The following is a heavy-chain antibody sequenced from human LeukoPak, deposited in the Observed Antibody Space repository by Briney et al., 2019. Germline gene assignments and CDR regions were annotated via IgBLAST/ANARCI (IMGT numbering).Heavy chain of an antibody. D-gene: IGHD2-21*02. CDR2: ISGSGGST. Sequence: GGSLRLSCAASGFTFSSYAMSWVRQAPGKGLEWVSAISGSGGSTYYADSVKGRFTISRDNSKNTLYLQMNSLRAEDTAVYYCAKDTYCGGDCYSEAFDIWGQGTMVTVSS. CDR3: AKDTYCGGDCYSEAFDI. J-gene: IGHJ3*02. CDR1: GFTFSSYA. V-gene: IGHV3-23*01.